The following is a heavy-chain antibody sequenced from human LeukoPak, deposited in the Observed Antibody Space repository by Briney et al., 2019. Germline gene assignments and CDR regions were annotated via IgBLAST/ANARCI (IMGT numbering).Heavy chain of an antibody. V-gene: IGHV3-9*03. Sequence: PGMSLRLSCVGSGFNFDDYSMHWVRQVPGKGLEWVSGISWSTATIAYADSVKGRFTISRDNAKNSLYLQMNSLRPEDMALYYCAKGGSNGWYADHWGQGTLVTVSS. CDR3: AKGGSNGWYADH. CDR2: ISWSTATI. D-gene: IGHD6-19*01. CDR1: GFNFDDYS. J-gene: IGHJ5*02.